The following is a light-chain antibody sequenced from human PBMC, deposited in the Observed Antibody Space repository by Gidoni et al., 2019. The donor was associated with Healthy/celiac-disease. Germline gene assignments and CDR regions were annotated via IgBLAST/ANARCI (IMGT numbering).Light chain of an antibody. CDR3: QQLNSYPAFT. V-gene: IGKV1-9*01. Sequence: IQLTQSPSSLSASVGDRVTITCRASQGISSYLAWYQQKPGKAPKLLIYAASTLQSGVPSRFGGSGSGTDFTLTISSLQPEDFATYYCQQLNSYPAFTFGPGTKVDIK. J-gene: IGKJ3*01. CDR1: QGISSY. CDR2: AAS.